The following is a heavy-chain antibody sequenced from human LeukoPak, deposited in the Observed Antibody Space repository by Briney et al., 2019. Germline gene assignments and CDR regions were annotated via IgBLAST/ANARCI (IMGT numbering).Heavy chain of an antibody. J-gene: IGHJ2*01. CDR1: GLPFSTYG. D-gene: IGHD6-19*01. V-gene: IGHV3-30*02. CDR3: ANPGGHSSGWYGSRHWYFDL. CDR2: TRYDGGNE. Sequence: GGSLRLSCAASGLPFSTYGMHWVRQAPGKGLEWVAYTRYDGGNEYYTDSVKGRFTISRDNSKNTLYLQMNSLRAEDTAVYYCANPGGHSSGWYGSRHWYFDLWGRGTLVTVSS.